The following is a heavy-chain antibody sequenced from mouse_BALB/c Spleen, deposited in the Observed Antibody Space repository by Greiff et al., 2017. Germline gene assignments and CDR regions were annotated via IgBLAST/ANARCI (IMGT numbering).Heavy chain of an antibody. J-gene: IGHJ4*01. Sequence: VQLQQSGPGLVQPSQSLSITCTVSGFSLTSYGVHWVRQSPGKGLEWLGVIWSGGSTDYNAAFISRLSISKDNSKSQVFFKMNSLQADDTAIYYCARNGDYYYGSSYGAMDYWGQGTSVTVSS. CDR2: IWSGGST. CDR3: ARNGDYYYGSSYGAMDY. CDR1: GFSLTSYG. D-gene: IGHD1-1*01. V-gene: IGHV2-4-1*01.